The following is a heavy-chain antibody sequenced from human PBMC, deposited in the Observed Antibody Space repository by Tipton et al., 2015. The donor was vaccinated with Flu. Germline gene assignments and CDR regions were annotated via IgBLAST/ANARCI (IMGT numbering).Heavy chain of an antibody. CDR3: VAARVWSRRPFDI. D-gene: IGHD6-13*01. CDR1: GFIFDDRA. V-gene: IGHV3-9*01. Sequence: SLRLSCAASGFIFDDRAMHWVRQAPGKGLEWVSGISWDSIRVDYADSVKGRFSVSRDNAKKSLYLQMESLTPEDTAVYYCVAARVWSRRPFDIWGHGTMVTVSS. CDR2: ISWDSIRV. J-gene: IGHJ3*02.